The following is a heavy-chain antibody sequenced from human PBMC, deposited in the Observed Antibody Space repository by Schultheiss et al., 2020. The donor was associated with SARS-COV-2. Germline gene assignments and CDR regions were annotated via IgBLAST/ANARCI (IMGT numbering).Heavy chain of an antibody. V-gene: IGHV3-30*03. J-gene: IGHJ4*02. D-gene: IGHD3-9*01. CDR3: AREGDILTGYSYFDY. CDR1: GFTFSSYG. CDR2: ISYDGSNK. Sequence: GGSLRLSCAASGFTFSSYGMHWVRQAPGKGLEWVAVISYDGSNKYYADSVKGRFTISRDNSKNTLYLQMNSLRAEDTAVYYCAREGDILTGYSYFDYWGQGTLVTVSS.